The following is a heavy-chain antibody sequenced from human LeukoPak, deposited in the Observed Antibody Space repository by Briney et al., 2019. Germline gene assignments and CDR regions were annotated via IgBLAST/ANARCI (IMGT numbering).Heavy chain of an antibody. Sequence: GASLKISWKCSGSLFTSYWIGWVRQMPGKGLGLVGIIYPGDSDTRYSPSFQGQVTISADKSIRTAYLQWSSLKASDTAMYYCARRAFEYSSSSYWLDLWGQGTLVRVSS. CDR1: GSLFTSYW. V-gene: IGHV5-51*01. CDR2: IYPGDSDT. CDR3: ARRAFEYSSSSYWLDL. J-gene: IGHJ5*02. D-gene: IGHD6-6*01.